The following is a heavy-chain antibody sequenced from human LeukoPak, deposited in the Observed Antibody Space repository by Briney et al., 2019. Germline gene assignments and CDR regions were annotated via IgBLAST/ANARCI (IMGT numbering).Heavy chain of an antibody. Sequence: PSETLSLTCTVSGASISSTGYYWGRIRQSPGKRLERIGSLFNSGVTYYSPSLKSRVSTSVDTSNNHFSLRLTSLTAADTAIYYCARHRVASAYSSFDYWGQGTLVTVSS. V-gene: IGHV4-39*01. D-gene: IGHD2-15*01. CDR3: ARHRVASAYSSFDY. CDR2: LFNSGVT. CDR1: GASISSTGYY. J-gene: IGHJ4*02.